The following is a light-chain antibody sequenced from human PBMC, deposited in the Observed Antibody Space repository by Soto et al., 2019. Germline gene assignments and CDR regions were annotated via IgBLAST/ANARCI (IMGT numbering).Light chain of an antibody. CDR2: GAS. V-gene: IGKV3-20*01. Sequence: NVLTQSPGTLSLSPGERATLSCRASQSLGGNYLAWYQQKSGQAPRLLIHGASSRATGIPDRFSGSGSGTDFTLTISRLEPEDFAVYYCHQYGNSRTFGQGTKVDIK. J-gene: IGKJ1*01. CDR1: QSLGGNY. CDR3: HQYGNSRT.